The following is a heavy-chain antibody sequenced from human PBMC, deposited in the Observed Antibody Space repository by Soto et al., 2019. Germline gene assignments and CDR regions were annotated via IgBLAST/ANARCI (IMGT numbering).Heavy chain of an antibody. Sequence: EVQLVESGGGLVQPGGYLRLSCAASGFTVSNNYMRWVRQAPGKGLEWVSLIYSGGATYYADSVKGRFTISRDNSKNTLYLQMNILRAEDTAVYYCARDGTYNWVGGQGILVTVSS. CDR2: IYSGGAT. V-gene: IGHV3-66*01. CDR1: GFTVSNNY. J-gene: IGHJ4*02. D-gene: IGHD1-1*01. CDR3: ARDGTYNWV.